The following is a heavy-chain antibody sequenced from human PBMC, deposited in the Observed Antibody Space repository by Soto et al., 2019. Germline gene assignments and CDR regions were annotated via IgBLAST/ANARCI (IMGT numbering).Heavy chain of an antibody. CDR2: IRDSGDRA. CDR1: GFTFSSYA. Sequence: EVQLLESGGGFVQPGGSLRLSCAASGFTFSSYAMSWVRQAPGKGLEWVSSIRDSGDRAYYADSVKGRFTISRDNSRNTLSLQMNSLRAEDTAVYYCANRAKYYFDHWGQGTLVTVSS. V-gene: IGHV3-23*01. J-gene: IGHJ4*02. CDR3: ANRAKYYFDH.